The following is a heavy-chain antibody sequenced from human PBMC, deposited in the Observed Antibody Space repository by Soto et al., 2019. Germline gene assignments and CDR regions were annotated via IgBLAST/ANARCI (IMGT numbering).Heavy chain of an antibody. V-gene: IGHV4-59*08. CDR1: GGSIGTYY. CDR3: ARHPGYYDILTGYTTYYFDY. D-gene: IGHD3-9*01. J-gene: IGHJ4*02. CDR2: IYYRGNT. Sequence: SETLSLTCTVSGGSIGTYYWSRIRQPPGKGLEWIGYIYYRGNTDYNPSLKSRVTISLDTPKNQFSLKLSSVTAADTAVYYCARHPGYYDILTGYTTYYFDYWGQGILVT.